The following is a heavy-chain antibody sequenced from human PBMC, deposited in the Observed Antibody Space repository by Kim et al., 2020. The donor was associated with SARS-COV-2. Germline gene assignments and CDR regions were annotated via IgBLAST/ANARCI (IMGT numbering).Heavy chain of an antibody. CDR1: GYTFTGYY. D-gene: IGHD2-2*02. CDR3: ARDVGRDIVVVPAAILYYGMDV. Sequence: ASVKVSCKASGYTFTGYYMHWVRQAPGQGLEWMGWIDPNSGGTNYAQKFQGRVTMTRDTSISTAYMELSRLRSDDTAVYYCARDVGRDIVVVPAAILYYGMDVWDQGTTVTVSS. V-gene: IGHV1-2*02. CDR2: IDPNSGGT. J-gene: IGHJ6*02.